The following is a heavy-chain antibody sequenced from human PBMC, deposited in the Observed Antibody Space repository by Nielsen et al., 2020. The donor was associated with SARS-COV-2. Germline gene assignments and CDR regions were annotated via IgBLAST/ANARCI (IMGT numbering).Heavy chain of an antibody. CDR1: GFTVSSNY. Sequence: GESLKISCAASGFTVSSNYMSWVRQAPGKGLVWVSRINSDGSSTSYADSVKGRFTISRDNAKNTLYLQMNSLRAEDTAVYYCARVLEANYYDSSGYYLGWGQGTLVTVSS. D-gene: IGHD3-22*01. CDR2: INSDGSST. V-gene: IGHV3-74*01. CDR3: ARVLEANYYDSSGYYLG. J-gene: IGHJ4*02.